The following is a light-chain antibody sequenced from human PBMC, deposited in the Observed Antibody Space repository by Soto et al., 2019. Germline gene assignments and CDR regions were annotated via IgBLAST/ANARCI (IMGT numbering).Light chain of an antibody. CDR3: SSYTSSSTLD. CDR2: DVS. Sequence: QSVLTQPASVSGSPGQSITISCTGTSSDVGGYNYVSWYQQHPGKAPKLMIYDVSNRPSGVSSRFSGSKSGNTASLTISGLQAEDEADYYCSSYTSSSTLDFGTGTKLTVL. V-gene: IGLV2-14*01. CDR1: SSDVGGYNY. J-gene: IGLJ1*01.